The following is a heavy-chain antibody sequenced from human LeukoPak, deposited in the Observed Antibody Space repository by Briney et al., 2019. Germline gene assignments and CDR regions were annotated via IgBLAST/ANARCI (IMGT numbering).Heavy chain of an antibody. D-gene: IGHD3-10*01. J-gene: IGHJ3*02. CDR1: GFTFTSYA. CDR2: ISAGGENT. CDR3: AKGGVYYASGSPSDGFDI. Sequence: GGSLRLSCAASGFTFTSYAMSWVRQAPGKGLEWVSGISAGGENTDYADSVKGRFTISRDNSKNTLSLQMNSLRAEDTAVYYCAKGGVYYASGSPSDGFDIWGQGTMVTVSS. V-gene: IGHV3-23*01.